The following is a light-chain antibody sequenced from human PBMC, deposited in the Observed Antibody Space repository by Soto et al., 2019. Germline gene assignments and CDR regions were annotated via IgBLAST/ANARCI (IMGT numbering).Light chain of an antibody. Sequence: DMVITQTPLSLPVTPGEAASISCRSSQSLLHKNGNNYFNWYLQKPGQSPQLLIYAASSLQSGVPSRFSGSGSGTDFTLTISSLQPEDFATYYCQQSYITPPPFGQGAKVDIK. J-gene: IGKJ1*01. CDR2: AAS. CDR1: QSLLHKNGNNY. CDR3: QQSYITPPP. V-gene: IGKV2-28*01.